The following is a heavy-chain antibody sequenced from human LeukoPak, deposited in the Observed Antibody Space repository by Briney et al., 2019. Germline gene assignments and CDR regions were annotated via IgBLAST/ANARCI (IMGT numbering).Heavy chain of an antibody. CDR3: ARQGDSSSWPDAFDI. J-gene: IGHJ3*02. CDR1: GYSFTSYW. D-gene: IGHD6-13*01. CDR2: IYPGDSDT. Sequence: GEALKISCKGSGYSFTSYWIGWVRQVPGKGLEWMGIIYPGDSDTRYSPSFQGQVTISADKSISTAYLQWSSLKASDTAMYYCARQGDSSSWPDAFDIWGQGTMVTVSS. V-gene: IGHV5-51*01.